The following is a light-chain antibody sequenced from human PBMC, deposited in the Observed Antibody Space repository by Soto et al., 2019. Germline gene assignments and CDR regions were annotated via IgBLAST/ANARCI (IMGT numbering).Light chain of an antibody. Sequence: DIQMTQSPSSLSASVGDRVTITYRAGHDIGNSLAWYQQKPGQVPKLVIFAASTLQSGVPSRFSGSGSGTDFTLTINSLQPEDVATYYCQKYNGAPPLFTFGPGTKVDIK. CDR1: HDIGNS. V-gene: IGKV1-27*01. CDR3: QKYNGAPPLFT. CDR2: AAS. J-gene: IGKJ3*01.